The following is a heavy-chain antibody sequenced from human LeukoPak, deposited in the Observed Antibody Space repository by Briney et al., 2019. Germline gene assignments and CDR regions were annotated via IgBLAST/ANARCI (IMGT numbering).Heavy chain of an antibody. Sequence: SETLSLTCTVSGGSISTSSYYXXXXXXPXXXXXXXXXXXXXSXXXXYNXXLXXXXXXXVXTSKNQFSLKLSSVTAADTAVYYCARHREEYCSGGSCYYLDYWGQGTLVTVSS. D-gene: IGHD2-15*01. CDR2: XXXSXXX. J-gene: IGHJ4*02. V-gene: IGHV4-39*01. CDR3: ARHREEYCSGGSCYYLDY. CDR1: GGSISTSSYY.